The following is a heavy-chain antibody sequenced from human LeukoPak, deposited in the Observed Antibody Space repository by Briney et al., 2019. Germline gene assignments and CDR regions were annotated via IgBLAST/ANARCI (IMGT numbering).Heavy chain of an antibody. CDR1: GGSFRGYY. CDR3: ARPHSTFFDQDAAYYFDY. D-gene: IGHD3-9*01. J-gene: IGHJ4*02. CDR2: INHSGSA. V-gene: IGHV4-34*01. Sequence: SETLSLTCAVYGGSFRGYYWSWIRQPPGKGLEWIGEINHSGSANHNPSLESRITMSVDTSKNQFSLKLYSVTAADTAVYYCARPHSTFFDQDAAYYFDYWGQGTLVTVSS.